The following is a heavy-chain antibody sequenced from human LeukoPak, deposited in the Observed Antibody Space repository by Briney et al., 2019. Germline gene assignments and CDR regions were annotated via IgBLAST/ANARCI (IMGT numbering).Heavy chain of an antibody. Sequence: SETQSLACTASGGSISSYYWSWIRQPPGKGLEWIGYIYYSGSTNYNPSLKSRVTISVDTSKNQFSLKLSSVTAADTAVYYCAGGSSVGYSYAFDIWGQGTMVTVSS. V-gene: IGHV4-59*01. CDR3: AGGSSVGYSYAFDI. CDR1: GGSISSYY. D-gene: IGHD5-18*01. J-gene: IGHJ3*02. CDR2: IYYSGST.